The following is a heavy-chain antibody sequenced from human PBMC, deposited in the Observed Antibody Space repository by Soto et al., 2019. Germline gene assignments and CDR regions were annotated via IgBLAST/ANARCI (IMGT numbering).Heavy chain of an antibody. Sequence: EVQLVESGGGLVQPGGSLKLSCAASGFTFSGSAIHWVRQASGKGLEWIGRIRNKANSYATAYAATVKGRFTVSRDDSRNTAYRPTGCVKTEDTAVYYRPNPGDSADYYWFFVPGGSGTLLPVS. CDR3: PNPGDSADYYWFFVP. V-gene: IGHV3-73*02. D-gene: IGHD4-17*01. CDR2: IRNKANSYAT. CDR1: GFTFSGSA. J-gene: IGHJ2*01.